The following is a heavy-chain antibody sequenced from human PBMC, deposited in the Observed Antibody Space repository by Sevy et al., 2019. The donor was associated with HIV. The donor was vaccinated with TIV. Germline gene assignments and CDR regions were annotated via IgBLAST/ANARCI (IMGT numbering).Heavy chain of an antibody. CDR2: ISGLSNYI. CDR3: ARPYGSGSWEAFDL. Sequence: GGSLRLSCAASGFTFSSYTMNWVRQAPGKGLEWVSSISGLSNYIYYADSVKGRFTISRDNAKNSLFLQMNSLRVDDTALYYCARPYGSGSWEAFDLWGQGQWSPSPQ. V-gene: IGHV3-21*01. J-gene: IGHJ3*01. CDR1: GFTFSSYT. D-gene: IGHD3-10*01.